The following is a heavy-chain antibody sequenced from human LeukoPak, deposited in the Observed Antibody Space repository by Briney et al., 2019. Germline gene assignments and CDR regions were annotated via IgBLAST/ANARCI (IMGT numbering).Heavy chain of an antibody. D-gene: IGHD6-19*01. CDR1: GGSISSYY. Sequence: PSETLSLTXTVSGGSISSYYWSWIRQPAGKGLEWIGRIYTSGSTNYNPSLKSRVTMSVDTSKNQFSLKLSSVTAADTAVYYCARMTVGSSGWYKSEYNWFDPWGQGTLVTVSS. V-gene: IGHV4-4*07. J-gene: IGHJ5*02. CDR2: IYTSGST. CDR3: ARMTVGSSGWYKSEYNWFDP.